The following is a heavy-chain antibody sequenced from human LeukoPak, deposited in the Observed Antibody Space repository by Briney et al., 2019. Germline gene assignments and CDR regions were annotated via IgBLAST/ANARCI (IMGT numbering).Heavy chain of an antibody. D-gene: IGHD1-14*01. Sequence: NASETLSLTCAVYGGSFSAYYWTWIRQPPGKGLEWIGEINHSGNANYNPSLESRVTISVDTSKNQFSLKLSSVTAADTAVYYCARVLRPRYKIDPWGQGTLVTVSS. CDR3: ARVLRPRYKIDP. CDR2: INHSGNA. J-gene: IGHJ5*02. CDR1: GGSFSAYY. V-gene: IGHV4-34*01.